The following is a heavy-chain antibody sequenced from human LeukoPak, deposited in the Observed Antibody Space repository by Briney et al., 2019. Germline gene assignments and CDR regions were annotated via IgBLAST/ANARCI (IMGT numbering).Heavy chain of an antibody. CDR3: AKGKSMITFGGVTVH. J-gene: IGHJ4*02. CDR1: GFTFSSYA. D-gene: IGHD3-16*02. Sequence: GGSLRLSCAASGFTFSSYAMSWVRQAPGKGLEWVSAISGSGGSTYYADSVKGRFTISRDNSKNTLYLQMNSLRAEDTAVYYCAKGKSMITFGGVTVHWGQGTLVTVSS. CDR2: ISGSGGST. V-gene: IGHV3-23*01.